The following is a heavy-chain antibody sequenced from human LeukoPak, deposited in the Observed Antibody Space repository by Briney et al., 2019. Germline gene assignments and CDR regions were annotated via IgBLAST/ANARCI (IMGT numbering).Heavy chain of an antibody. Sequence: PSQTLSLTCTVSGVSISSGSYYWSWIRQPAGKGLEWIGHIYYSGSTNYNPSLKSRVTISVDTSKNQFSLKLSSVTAADTAVYYCARDNDFWSGSNYYYYYMDVWGKGTTVTVSS. J-gene: IGHJ6*03. CDR2: IYYSGST. CDR1: GVSISSGSYY. CDR3: ARDNDFWSGSNYYYYYMDV. D-gene: IGHD3-3*01. V-gene: IGHV4-61*09.